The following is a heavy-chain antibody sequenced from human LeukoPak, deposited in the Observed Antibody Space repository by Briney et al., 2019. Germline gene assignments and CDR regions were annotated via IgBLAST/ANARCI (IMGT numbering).Heavy chain of an antibody. Sequence: GGSLRLSCAASGFTFSSYAMSCVRQAPGKGLEGGSAISGSWGSTYYADSEKGRFTISRDNSKNTLYLQRNSLRDEDTAVYYCAKGGQWLVPYNWFDPWGQGTLVTVSS. CDR3: AKGGQWLVPYNWFDP. D-gene: IGHD6-19*01. J-gene: IGHJ5*02. CDR1: GFTFSSYA. V-gene: IGHV3-23*01. CDR2: ISGSWGST.